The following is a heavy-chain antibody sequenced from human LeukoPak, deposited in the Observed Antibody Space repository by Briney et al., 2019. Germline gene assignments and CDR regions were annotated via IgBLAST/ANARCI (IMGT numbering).Heavy chain of an antibody. J-gene: IGHJ3*02. CDR2: ISSSSSYI. D-gene: IGHD3-22*01. V-gene: IGHV3-21*01. CDR1: GFTFSSYS. CDR3: ARDDLSITMIVVGSDAFDI. Sequence: GGSLRLSCAASGFTFSSYSMNWVRQAPGKGLEWVSSISSSSSYIYYADSVKGRFTISRDNAKNSLYLQMNSLRAEDTAVYYCARDDLSITMIVVGSDAFDIWGQGTMVTVSS.